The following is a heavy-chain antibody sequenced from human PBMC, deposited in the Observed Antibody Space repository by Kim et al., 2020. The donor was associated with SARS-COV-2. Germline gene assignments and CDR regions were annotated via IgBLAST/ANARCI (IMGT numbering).Heavy chain of an antibody. V-gene: IGHV3-48*03. Sequence: GGSLRLSCAASGFTFSSYEMNWVRQAPGKGLEWVSYISSSGRTISYADSVKGRFTISRDNAKNSLYLQMNSLRAEDTAVYYCARDFSYGMDVWGQGTTVTVSS. CDR2: ISSSGRTI. CDR3: ARDFSYGMDV. J-gene: IGHJ6*02. CDR1: GFTFSSYE.